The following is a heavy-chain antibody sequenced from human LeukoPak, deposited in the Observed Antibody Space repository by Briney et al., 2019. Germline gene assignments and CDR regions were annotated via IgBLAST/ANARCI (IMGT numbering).Heavy chain of an antibody. Sequence: GGSLRLSCAASGFTFSSYAMSWVRQAPGKGLEWVSAISGSGGSTYYADSVKGRFTISRDNSKNTLYLQMSNLRAEDSAVYYCARDAFDYQYYFGMGVWGQGTTVAVSS. V-gene: IGHV3-23*01. CDR1: GFTFSSYA. CDR3: ARDAFDYQYYFGMGV. J-gene: IGHJ6*02. D-gene: IGHD3-9*01. CDR2: ISGSGGST.